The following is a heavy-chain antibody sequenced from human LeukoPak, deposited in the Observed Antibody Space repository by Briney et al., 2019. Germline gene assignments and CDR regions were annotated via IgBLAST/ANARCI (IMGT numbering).Heavy chain of an antibody. Sequence: ESGPTLVNPTQTLTLTCTFSGFSLTTRGVGVGWIRQPPGKALEWLALIYWDDDKRYSPSLKSRLIITKDTSKNQVVLTMTNMDPVDTATYYCAQWRRNWFDPWDQGTLVTVSS. CDR2: IYWDDDK. J-gene: IGHJ5*02. CDR1: GFSLTTRGVG. D-gene: IGHD3-3*01. CDR3: AQWRRNWFDP. V-gene: IGHV2-5*02.